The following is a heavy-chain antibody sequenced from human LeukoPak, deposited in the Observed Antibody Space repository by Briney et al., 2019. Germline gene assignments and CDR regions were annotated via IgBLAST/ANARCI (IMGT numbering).Heavy chain of an antibody. CDR1: GFTFSDYN. Sequence: GGSLRLSCAASGFTFSDYNMHWVRQAPGKGLEWVAVISYDGSNKYYADSVKGRFTISRDNSKNTLYLQMNSLTDEDTAAYYCAKVRWDNSGWYYLDNWGQGTLVTVSS. D-gene: IGHD6-19*01. V-gene: IGHV3-30*18. CDR2: ISYDGSNK. CDR3: AKVRWDNSGWYYLDN. J-gene: IGHJ4*02.